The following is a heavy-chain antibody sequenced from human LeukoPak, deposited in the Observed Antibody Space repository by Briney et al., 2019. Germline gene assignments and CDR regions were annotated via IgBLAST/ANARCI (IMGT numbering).Heavy chain of an antibody. Sequence: GGSLRLSCAASGLTVSTNYMSWVRQAPGKGLEWVSVLHSGGNAHYADSVKGTFTISRDNSKNTLYLQMNNLKGEDTAVYYCARVINLSTFDIWGQGTMVTVSS. CDR3: ARVINLSTFDI. V-gene: IGHV3-66*01. CDR1: GLTVSTNY. CDR2: LHSGGNA. D-gene: IGHD5/OR15-5a*01. J-gene: IGHJ3*02.